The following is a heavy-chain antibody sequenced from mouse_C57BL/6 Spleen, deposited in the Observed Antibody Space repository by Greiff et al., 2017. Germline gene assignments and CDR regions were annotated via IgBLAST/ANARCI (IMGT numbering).Heavy chain of an antibody. D-gene: IGHD1-1*01. CDR1: GFTFSSYA. CDR3: TRDRAYYYGSSYGFAY. J-gene: IGHJ3*01. CDR2: ISSGGDYT. Sequence: EVKLVESGEGLVKPGGSLKLSCAASGFTFSSYAMSWVRQTPEKRLEWVAYISSGGDYTYYAETVKGRFTISRDNARNTLYLQMSSLKSEDTAMYYCTRDRAYYYGSSYGFAYWGQGTLVTVSA. V-gene: IGHV5-9-1*02.